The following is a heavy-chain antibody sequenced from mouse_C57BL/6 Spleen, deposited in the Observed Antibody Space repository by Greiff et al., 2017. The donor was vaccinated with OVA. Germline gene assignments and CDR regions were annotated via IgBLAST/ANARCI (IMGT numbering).Heavy chain of an antibody. V-gene: IGHV5-9*01. Sequence: EVMLVESGGGLVKPGGSLKLSCAASGFTFSSYTMSWVRQTPEKRLEWVATISGGGGNTYYPDSVKGRFTISRDNAKNTLYLQMSSLRSEDTALYYCASYNYGSSPRFAYWGQGTLVTVSA. CDR2: ISGGGGNT. D-gene: IGHD1-1*01. CDR1: GFTFSSYT. J-gene: IGHJ3*01. CDR3: ASYNYGSSPRFAY.